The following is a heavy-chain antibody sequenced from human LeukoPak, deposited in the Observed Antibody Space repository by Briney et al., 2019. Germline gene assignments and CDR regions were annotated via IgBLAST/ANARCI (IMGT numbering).Heavy chain of an antibody. J-gene: IGHJ5*02. CDR3: ARDARAVNLWFGEVNNWFDP. D-gene: IGHD3-10*01. Sequence: PGGSLRLSCAASGFTLSNYWMHWVRQAPGKGLVWVSRINSDGSSTSYADSVKGRFTISRDNAKNTLYLQMNSLRAEDTAIYYCARDARAVNLWFGEVNNWFDPWGQGTLVTVSS. CDR2: INSDGSST. CDR1: GFTLSNYW. V-gene: IGHV3-74*01.